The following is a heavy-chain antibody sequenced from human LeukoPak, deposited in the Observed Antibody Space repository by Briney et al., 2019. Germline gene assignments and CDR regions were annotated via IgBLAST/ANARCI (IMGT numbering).Heavy chain of an antibody. J-gene: IGHJ4*02. CDR2: INPSGSNT. CDR3: ARSGSSTSCPRDY. V-gene: IGHV1-46*01. D-gene: IGHD2-2*01. Sequence: ASVKVSCKASGYTFTNYYMHWVRQAPGQGLEWMGIINPSGSNTSYAQKFQGRVTMTRDTSTSTVYMELSSLRSEATAVYYCARSGSSTSCPRDYWGQGTLVTVAS. CDR1: GYTFTNYY.